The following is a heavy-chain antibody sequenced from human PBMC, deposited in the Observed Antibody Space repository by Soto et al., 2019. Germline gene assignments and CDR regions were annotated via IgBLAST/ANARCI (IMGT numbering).Heavy chain of an antibody. D-gene: IGHD3-10*01. CDR1: GGTFTSYT. CDR3: ATSYGSGSAHFDY. V-gene: IGHV1-69*02. CDR2: IIPILRMA. Sequence: QVQLVQSGAEVKMPGSSVKVSCTASGGTFTSYTFSWVRQVPGQGLEWMGRIIPILRMADFAQKFQGRVTINADESPSTVDMKLSSLRSEDTAVYYCATSYGSGSAHFDYWGQGTLVTVS. J-gene: IGHJ4*02.